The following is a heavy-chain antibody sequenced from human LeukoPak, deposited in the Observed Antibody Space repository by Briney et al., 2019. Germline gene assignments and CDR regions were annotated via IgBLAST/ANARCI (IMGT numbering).Heavy chain of an antibody. CDR1: GGSISSYY. D-gene: IGHD3-10*01. CDR3: ARSGYGGVRGATFDY. CDR2: IYYSGST. J-gene: IGHJ4*02. Sequence: SETLSLTCTVSGGSISSYYWSWIRQPPGKGLEWIGYIYYSGSTNYNPPLKSRVTISVDTSKNQFSLKLSSVTAADTAVYYCARSGYGGVRGATFDYWGQGTLVTVSS. V-gene: IGHV4-59*12.